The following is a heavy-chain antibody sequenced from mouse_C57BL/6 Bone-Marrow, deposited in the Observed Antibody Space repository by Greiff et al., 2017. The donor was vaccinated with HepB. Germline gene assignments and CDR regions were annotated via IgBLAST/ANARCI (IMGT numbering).Heavy chain of an antibody. CDR3: AREGYYPYYYAMDY. V-gene: IGHV3-6*01. CDR1: GYSITSGYY. Sequence: EVQLQQSGPGLVKPSQSLSLTCSVTGYSITSGYYWNWIRQFPGNNLEWMGYISYDGSNNYNPSLKNRISITRDTSKNQFFLKLNSVTTEDTATYYCAREGYYPYYYAMDYWGQGTSVTVSS. D-gene: IGHD2-3*01. CDR2: ISYDGSN. J-gene: IGHJ4*01.